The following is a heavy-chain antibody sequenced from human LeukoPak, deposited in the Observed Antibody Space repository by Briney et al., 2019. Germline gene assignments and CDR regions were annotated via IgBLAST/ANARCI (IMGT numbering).Heavy chain of an antibody. V-gene: IGHV4-39*07. CDR2: MYYSGST. CDR3: ARGPFDWLSRSDSTYTMDY. J-gene: IGHJ4*02. D-gene: IGHD3-9*01. CDR1: GGSINSSTYY. Sequence: SETLSLTCTVSGGSINSSTYYWAWIRQPPGKGLEWIGSMYYSGSTNYNPSLKSRVTISVDTSKNQFSLKLSSVTAADTAVYYCARGPFDWLSRSDSTYTMDYWGQGTLVTVSS.